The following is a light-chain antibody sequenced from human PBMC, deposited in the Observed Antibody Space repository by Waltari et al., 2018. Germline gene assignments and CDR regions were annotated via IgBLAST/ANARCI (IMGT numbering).Light chain of an antibody. CDR3: AAWDDSLNGLVV. Sequence: QSVLTQPPAASGTPGQRVTISCSGSGSNIGRKPVNWYQQLLGKAPKLLIYRNNHGPARVPGRPSGSKSGTSGSTAICALQSEDEADYYCAAWDDSLNGLVVFGGGTKLTVL. CDR1: GSNIGRKP. V-gene: IGLV1-44*01. J-gene: IGLJ2*01. CDR2: RNN.